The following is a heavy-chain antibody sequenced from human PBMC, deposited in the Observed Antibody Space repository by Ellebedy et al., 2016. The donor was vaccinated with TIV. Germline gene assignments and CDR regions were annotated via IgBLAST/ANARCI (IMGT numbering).Heavy chain of an antibody. J-gene: IGHJ4*02. CDR1: GGSFSGYY. CDR3: AEGRSGWYYFDY. CDR2: INQSGCT. V-gene: IGHV4-34*01. Sequence: SETLSLTCAVYGGSFSGYYWSWIRQPPGKGLEWIGEINQSGCTNYNPSLDKGRVTISVDTSKNQFSLRLSSVTVADTAVYYCAEGRSGWYYFDYWGQGTPVTVSS. D-gene: IGHD6-19*01.